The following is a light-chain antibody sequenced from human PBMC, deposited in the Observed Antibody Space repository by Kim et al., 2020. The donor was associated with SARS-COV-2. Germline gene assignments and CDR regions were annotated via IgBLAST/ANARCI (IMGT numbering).Light chain of an antibody. CDR2: RNN. CDR1: SSNIGSNY. J-gene: IGLJ3*02. V-gene: IGLV1-47*01. CDR3: AAWDDSLSGWV. Sequence: GQRVPISCSGLSSNIGSNYVYWYQQLPGTAPKLLIYRNNQRPSGVPDRLSGSKSGTSASLAIGGLRSEDEADYYCAAWDDSLSGWVFGGGTQLTVL.